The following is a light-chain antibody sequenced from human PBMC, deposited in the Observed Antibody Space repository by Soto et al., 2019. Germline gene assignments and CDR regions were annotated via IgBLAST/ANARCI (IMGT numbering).Light chain of an antibody. CDR2: DVS. J-gene: IGKJ4*01. Sequence: DVHMTLSPSTLSASVGYRVTITCRASQSISSWLAWYQQKQGKAPELVIYDVSTLESGVPSRFSGSGYGTDFNLTISRLETEDFAVYYCQQFSSYPLTFGGGTKVDIK. CDR3: QQFSSYPLT. CDR1: QSISSW. V-gene: IGKV1-5*01.